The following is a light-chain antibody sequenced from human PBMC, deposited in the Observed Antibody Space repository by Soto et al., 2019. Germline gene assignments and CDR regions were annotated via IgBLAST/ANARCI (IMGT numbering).Light chain of an antibody. J-gene: IGLJ3*02. CDR2: NNN. V-gene: IGLV1-44*01. CDR3: AAWDDSLNARVV. CDR1: RSNIGNNA. Sequence: QSVLTQPPSASGTPGQRVTISCSGSRSNIGNNAVSWYQQLPGTAPTLLIYNNNHRPSGVPDRFSGSKSGTSASLAISGLQSEDEADYYCAAWDDSLNARVVFGGGTKLTVL.